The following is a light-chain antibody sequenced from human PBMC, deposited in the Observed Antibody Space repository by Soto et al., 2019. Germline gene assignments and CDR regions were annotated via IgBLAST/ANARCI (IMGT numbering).Light chain of an antibody. CDR1: SSDVGGYNY. CDR3: SSYTSSSTLGV. Sequence: QSALTQPASVSGSPGQSITISCTGTSSDVGGYNYVSWYQQHPGKAPKLMIYEVSNRPSGVSNRFSVSKSGNTASLTISGLQAEDEADYYCSSYTSSSTLGVFAGGTKLTVL. V-gene: IGLV2-14*01. CDR2: EVS. J-gene: IGLJ3*02.